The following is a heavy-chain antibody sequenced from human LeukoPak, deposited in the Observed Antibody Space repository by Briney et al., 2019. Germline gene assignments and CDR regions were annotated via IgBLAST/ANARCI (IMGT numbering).Heavy chain of an antibody. J-gene: IGHJ6*03. Sequence: SETLSLTCTVSGGSISSYYWSWIRQPPGKGLEWIGYIYYSGSTNYNPSLNSRVTISRDTSKNHFSLDLTSVTAADTAVYFCARGRVSSSTYYITYYYYFYMDVWGKGTTVIVSS. D-gene: IGHD1-26*01. CDR1: GGSISSYY. CDR2: IYYSGST. V-gene: IGHV4-59*01. CDR3: ARGRVSSSTYYITYYYYFYMDV.